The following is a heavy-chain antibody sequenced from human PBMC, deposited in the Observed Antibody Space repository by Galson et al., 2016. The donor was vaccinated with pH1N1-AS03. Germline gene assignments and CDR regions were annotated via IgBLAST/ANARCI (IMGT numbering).Heavy chain of an antibody. CDR2: ISYGGSEK. Sequence: SLRLSCAASGFSFGDFALHWVRQAPGKGLEWVAFISYGGSEKYYADSVQGRVTISRDNSKNTVHLELNSLRGADTAVYYCVRSHAAAGNYWGQGTLVIVSS. J-gene: IGHJ4*02. D-gene: IGHD6-13*01. CDR3: VRSHAAAGNY. V-gene: IGHV3-30*04. CDR1: GFSFGDFA.